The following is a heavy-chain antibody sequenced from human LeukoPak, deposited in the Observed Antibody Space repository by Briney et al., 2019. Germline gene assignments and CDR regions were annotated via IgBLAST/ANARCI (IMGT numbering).Heavy chain of an antibody. CDR1: GFSFDFYA. CDR3: ARTSLDIVVVPAAMGMDV. V-gene: IGHV4-34*01. CDR2: INHSGST. Sequence: PGGSLRLSCAASGFSFDFYAMNWIRQPPGKGLEWIGEINHSGSTNYNPSLKSRVTISVDTSKNQFSLKLSSVTAADTAVYYCARTSLDIVVVPAAMGMDVWGQGTTVTVSS. J-gene: IGHJ6*02. D-gene: IGHD2-2*01.